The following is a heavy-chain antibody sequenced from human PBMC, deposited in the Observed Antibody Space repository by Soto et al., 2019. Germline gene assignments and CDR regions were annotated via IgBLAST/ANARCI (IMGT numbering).Heavy chain of an antibody. CDR1: GFTVSSNY. Sequence: EVQLVESGGGLVQPGGSLRLSCAASGFTVSSNYMSWVRQAPGKGLEWVSVIYSGGSTYYADSVKGRFTISRDNSKNTLYLQMNSLRAEDTDVYYCASRCITIFGVVIIYYYYYYMDVWGKGTTVTVSS. CDR2: IYSGGST. CDR3: ASRCITIFGVVIIYYYYYYMDV. J-gene: IGHJ6*03. V-gene: IGHV3-66*01. D-gene: IGHD3-3*01.